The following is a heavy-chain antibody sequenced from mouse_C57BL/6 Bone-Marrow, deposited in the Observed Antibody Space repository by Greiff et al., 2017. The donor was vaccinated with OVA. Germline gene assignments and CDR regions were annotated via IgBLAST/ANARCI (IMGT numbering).Heavy chain of an antibody. CDR2: IYPGSGST. V-gene: IGHV1-55*01. CDR3: ARHEAPGNPFAY. D-gene: IGHD2-1*01. J-gene: IGHJ3*01. CDR1: GYTFTSYW. Sequence: QVQLQQPGAELVKPGASVKMSCKASGYTFTSYWITWVKQRPGQGLEWIGDIYPGSGSTNYNEKFKSKATLTVDTSSSTAYMQLSSLTSEDSAVYFCARHEAPGNPFAYWGQGTLVTVSA.